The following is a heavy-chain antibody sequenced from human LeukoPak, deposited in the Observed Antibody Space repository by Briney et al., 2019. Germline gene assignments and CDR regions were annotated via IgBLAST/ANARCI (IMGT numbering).Heavy chain of an antibody. Sequence: GESLKISCKGSGYSFTSYWIGWVRQMPGKGLEWMGIIYPGDSDTRYSPSFQGQVTISADKSISTAYLQWSSLKASDTAMYYCARGYCSGGSCYSAFYYGMDVWGQGTTVTVSS. CDR3: ARGYCSGGSCYSAFYYGMDV. CDR1: GYSFTSYW. V-gene: IGHV5-51*01. CDR2: IYPGDSDT. J-gene: IGHJ6*02. D-gene: IGHD2-15*01.